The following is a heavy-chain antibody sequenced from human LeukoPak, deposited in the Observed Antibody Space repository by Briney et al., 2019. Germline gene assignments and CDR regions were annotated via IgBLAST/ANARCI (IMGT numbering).Heavy chain of an antibody. CDR3: AAEHYDFWSGVNYYYYMDV. D-gene: IGHD3-3*01. V-gene: IGHV3-66*02. Sequence: GGSLRLSCAASGLHFSGTAMSWVRQAPGKGLEWVSVIYSGGSTYYADSVKGRFTISRDNSKNTLYLQMNSLRAEDTAVYYCAAEHYDFWSGVNYYYYMDVWGKGTTVTVSS. J-gene: IGHJ6*03. CDR1: GLHFSGTA. CDR2: IYSGGST.